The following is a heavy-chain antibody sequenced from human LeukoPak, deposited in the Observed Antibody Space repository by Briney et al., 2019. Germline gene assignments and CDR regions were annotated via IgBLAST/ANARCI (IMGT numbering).Heavy chain of an antibody. V-gene: IGHV4-34*01. CDR3: ARGLIDGYSSSWFLWDY. Sequence: SETLSLTCAVYGGSFSGYYWSWIRQPPGKGLEWIGEINHSGSTNYNPSLKSRVTISVDTSKNQFSLKLRSVTAADTAVYYCARGLIDGYSSSWFLWDYWGQGTLVTVSS. J-gene: IGHJ4*02. CDR2: INHSGST. D-gene: IGHD6-13*01. CDR1: GGSFSGYY.